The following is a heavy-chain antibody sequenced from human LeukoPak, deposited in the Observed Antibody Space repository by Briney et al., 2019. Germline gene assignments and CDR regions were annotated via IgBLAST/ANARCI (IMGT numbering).Heavy chain of an antibody. V-gene: IGHV3-30*01. J-gene: IGHJ4*02. Sequence: GGSLRLSCAASGFTFSSYAMHWVRQAPGKGLEWVAVISYDGSNKYYADSVKGRFTISRDNSKNTLCLQMNSLRAEDTAVYFCARDSGYSSSWSYFDYWGQGTLVTVSS. CDR1: GFTFSSYA. D-gene: IGHD6-13*01. CDR2: ISYDGSNK. CDR3: ARDSGYSSSWSYFDY.